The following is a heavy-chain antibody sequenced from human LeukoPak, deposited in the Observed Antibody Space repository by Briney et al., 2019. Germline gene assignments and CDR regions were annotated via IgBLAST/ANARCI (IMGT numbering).Heavy chain of an antibody. Sequence: KASETLSLTCSVSVGSISSSSYYWGWIRQPPGKGLEWIGSIYYSGSTYYNPSLKGRGTISVHRSKNQFSLKLSSVAAAYTSVYYCSRGRGEYGMDVWGQGTTVTVSS. D-gene: IGHD3-3*01. V-gene: IGHV4-39*07. J-gene: IGHJ6*02. CDR2: IYYSGST. CDR3: SRGRGEYGMDV. CDR1: VGSISSSSYY.